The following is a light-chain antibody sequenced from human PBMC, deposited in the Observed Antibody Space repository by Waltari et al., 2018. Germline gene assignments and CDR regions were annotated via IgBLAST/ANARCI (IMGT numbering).Light chain of an antibody. CDR2: DVN. Sequence: HSALTQPASVSGSPGQSITISCTGISSDIDHYKSVSWYQQHPGKAPKLIIYDVNVRPSRVSYRFSGSKSGITASLTISGLQADYEADYYCSSYVSSNFVSVTKVTVL. J-gene: IGLJ1*01. V-gene: IGLV2-14*03. CDR1: SSDIDHYKS. CDR3: SSYVSSN.